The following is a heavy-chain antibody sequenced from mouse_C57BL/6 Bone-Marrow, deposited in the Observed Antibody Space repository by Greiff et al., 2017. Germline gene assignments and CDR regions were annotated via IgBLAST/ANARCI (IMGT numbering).Heavy chain of an antibody. CDR2: ISDGGSYT. Sequence: EVKLVESGGGLVKPGGSLKLSCAASGFTFSSYAMSWVRQTPETRLEWVATISDGGSYTYYPDNVKGRFTISRDNAKNNLYLQMSHLKSEDTAMYYWARGPLDYWGQGTSVTVSS. J-gene: IGHJ4*01. CDR3: ARGPLDY. CDR1: GFTFSSYA. V-gene: IGHV5-4*03.